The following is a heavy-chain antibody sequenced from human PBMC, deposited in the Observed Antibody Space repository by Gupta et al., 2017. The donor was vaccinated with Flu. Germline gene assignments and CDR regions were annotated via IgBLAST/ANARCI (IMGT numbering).Heavy chain of an antibody. J-gene: IGHJ4*02. D-gene: IGHD3-9*01. CDR3: ARLYYDILTGHDDY. V-gene: IGHV4-39*01. CDR1: GGSISSSSYY. Sequence: QLQLQESGPGLVKPSETLSLTCTVSGGSISSSSYYWGWIRQPPGKGLEWIGSIYYSGSTYYNPSLKSRVTISVDTSKNQFSLKLSSVTAADTAVYYCARLYYDILTGHDDYWGQGTLVTVSS. CDR2: IYYSGST.